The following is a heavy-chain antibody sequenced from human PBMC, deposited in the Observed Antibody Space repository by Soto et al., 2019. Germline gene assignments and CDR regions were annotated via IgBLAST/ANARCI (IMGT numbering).Heavy chain of an antibody. CDR2: IYYSGST. D-gene: IGHD3-9*01. Sequence: QVQLQESGPVLVKPSETLSLTCTVSGGTISSYYWSWIRQLPGKGLEWIGYIYYSGSTNYNPSLKSRVTISVYTSKNQFSLKLSSVTAADTAVYYCARVGYSDWSVDYWGQGTLVTVSS. J-gene: IGHJ4*02. CDR3: ARVGYSDWSVDY. CDR1: GGTISSYY. V-gene: IGHV4-59*01.